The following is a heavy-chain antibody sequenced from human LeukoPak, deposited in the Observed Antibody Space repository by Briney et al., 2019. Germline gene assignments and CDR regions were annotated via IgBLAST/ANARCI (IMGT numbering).Heavy chain of an antibody. CDR3: ARGYYYGSGSYFFDY. CDR2: IYHSGST. D-gene: IGHD3-10*01. Sequence: SQTLSLTCAVSGGSISSGGSSWSWIRQSPGKGLEWIGYIYHSGSTYYNPSLKSRVTISVDRSKNQFSLKLSSVTAADTAVYYCARGYYYGSGSYFFDYWGQGTLVTVSS. J-gene: IGHJ4*02. V-gene: IGHV4-30-2*06. CDR1: GGSISSGGSS.